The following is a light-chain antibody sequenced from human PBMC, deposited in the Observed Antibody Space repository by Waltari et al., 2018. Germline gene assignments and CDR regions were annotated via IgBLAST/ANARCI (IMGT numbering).Light chain of an antibody. V-gene: IGKV3-20*01. CDR2: GAS. CDR3: QQYGSSPPEYT. CDR1: QSVSSNY. J-gene: IGKJ2*01. Sequence: EIVLTQSPGTLSLSPGERVTLSCRASQSVSSNYLAWYQQKPGQAPRLLIYGASSRATDIPDRFSGSGSGTDFTLTISRLEPEDFALYYCQQYGSSPPEYTFGQGTKLEIK.